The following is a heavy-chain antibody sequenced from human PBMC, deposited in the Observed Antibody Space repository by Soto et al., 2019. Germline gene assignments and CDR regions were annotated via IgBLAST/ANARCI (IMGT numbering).Heavy chain of an antibody. D-gene: IGHD6-6*01. CDR1: GYTFTGYY. J-gene: IGHJ4*02. V-gene: IGHV1-2*02. CDR3: ARSLSTIAARPDY. CDR2: INPNSGGT. Sequence: ASVKVSCKASGYTFTGYYLHWVRQAPGQGLEWMGWINPNSGGTHYAQKFQGRLTMTRDTSISTAYMELSRLTSDETAVYYCARSLSTIAARPDYWGQGSLVTVSS.